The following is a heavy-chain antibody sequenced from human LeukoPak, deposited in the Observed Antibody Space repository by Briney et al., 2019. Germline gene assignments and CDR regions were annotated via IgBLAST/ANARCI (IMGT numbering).Heavy chain of an antibody. V-gene: IGHV4-34*01. Sequence: PSQTLSLTCAVHGGSFSGYYWTWIRQTPGKGLEWIGGINHGGSTNYNPSLRSRVTISVDTSKNQFSLRLRSVSAADTAVYYCARGWVVTAYAPFDPWGQGTLVIVSS. D-gene: IGHD2-21*02. CDR3: ARGWVVTAYAPFDP. CDR2: INHGGST. J-gene: IGHJ5*02. CDR1: GGSFSGYY.